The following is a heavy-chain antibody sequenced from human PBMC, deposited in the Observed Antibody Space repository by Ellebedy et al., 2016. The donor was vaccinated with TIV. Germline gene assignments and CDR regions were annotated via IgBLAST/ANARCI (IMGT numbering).Heavy chain of an antibody. V-gene: IGHV1-24*01. CDR3: ARGNVGELRSNFDY. D-gene: IGHD3-10*01. J-gene: IGHJ4*02. CDR1: GYTLTELS. CDR2: FDPEDGET. Sequence: AASVKVSCKVSGYTLTELSMHWVRQAPGKGLEWMGGFDPEDGETIYAQKFQGRVIMTEDTSTETAYMELSRLRSDDTAVYYCARGNVGELRSNFDYWGQGTLVTVSS.